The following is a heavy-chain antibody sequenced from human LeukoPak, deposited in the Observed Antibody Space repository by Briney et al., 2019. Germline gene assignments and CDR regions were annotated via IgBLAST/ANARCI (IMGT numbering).Heavy chain of an antibody. Sequence: PGGPLRLSCAASGFTFSNYWMSWVRQAPGKGLEWVAYIKEDGSENTYVDSVKGRFTISRDNAKNSLYLQMNSLRAEDTAVYYCARDDTYYDYVWGSYRYPSDAFDVWGQGTLVTVSS. V-gene: IGHV3-7*01. CDR2: IKEDGSEN. CDR1: GFTFSNYW. CDR3: ARDDTYYDYVWGSYRYPSDAFDV. J-gene: IGHJ3*01. D-gene: IGHD3-16*02.